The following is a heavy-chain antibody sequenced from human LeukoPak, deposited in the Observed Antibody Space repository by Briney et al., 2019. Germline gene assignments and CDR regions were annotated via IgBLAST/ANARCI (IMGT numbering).Heavy chain of an antibody. CDR2: ISSSSSTI. D-gene: IGHD2-15*01. CDR1: GFTFSSYW. Sequence: GGSLRLSCVASGFTFSSYWMSWVRQAPGKGLEWVSYISSSSSTIYYADSVKGRFTISRDNAKNSLDLQMNSLRDEDTAVYYCARARASGRSGFDYWGQGTLVTVSS. V-gene: IGHV3-48*02. CDR3: ARARASGRSGFDY. J-gene: IGHJ4*02.